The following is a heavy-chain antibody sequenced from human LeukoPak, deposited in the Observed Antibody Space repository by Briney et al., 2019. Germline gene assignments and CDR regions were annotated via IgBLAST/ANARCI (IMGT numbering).Heavy chain of an antibody. D-gene: IGHD2-21*01. CDR1: GYTFSNYD. CDR2: MNPNSGDT. J-gene: IGHJ4*02. Sequence: ASVKVSCKASGYTFSNYDINWVRQAAGQGPEWMGWMNPNSGDTDYVEKFRGRVTMTRNTATNTAYMELSSLRSDDTAVYYCARSGFGGDVYFDYWGQGTLVTVSS. CDR3: ARSGFGGDVYFDY. V-gene: IGHV1-8*01.